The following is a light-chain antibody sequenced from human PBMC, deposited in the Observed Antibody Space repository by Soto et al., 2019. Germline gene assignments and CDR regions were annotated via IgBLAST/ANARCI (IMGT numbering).Light chain of an antibody. CDR2: LGS. V-gene: IGKV2-28*01. J-gene: IGKJ4*01. Sequence: IVMTQSPLSLPVTPGEPASIACRSSQSLLHSNGYTYLYWYLNKPGQSPQLLIYLGSNRASGVPDRFSGSGSGTDSPLKISRVEAEDVGVYYCMQGLQTPTFGGGTNLEIK. CDR3: MQGLQTPT. CDR1: QSLLHSNGYTY.